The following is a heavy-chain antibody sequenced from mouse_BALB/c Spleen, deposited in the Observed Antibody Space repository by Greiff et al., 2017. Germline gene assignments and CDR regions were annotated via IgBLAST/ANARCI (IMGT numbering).Heavy chain of an antibody. V-gene: IGHV1-80*01. CDR1: GYAFSSYW. CDR2: IYPGDGDT. J-gene: IGHJ4*01. Sequence: VKLVESGAELVRPGSSVKISCKASGYAFSSYWMNWVKQRPGQGLEWIGQIYPGDGDTNYNGKFKGKATLTADKSSSTAYMQLSSLTSEDSAVYFCARGVYGKDAMDYWGQGTSVTVSS. CDR3: ARGVYGKDAMDY. D-gene: IGHD2-10*02.